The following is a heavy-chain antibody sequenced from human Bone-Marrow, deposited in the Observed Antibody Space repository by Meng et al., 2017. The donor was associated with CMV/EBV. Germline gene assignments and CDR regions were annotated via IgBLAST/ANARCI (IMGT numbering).Heavy chain of an antibody. D-gene: IGHD6-6*01. CDR2: IIPIFGTA. V-gene: IGHV1-69*01. Sequence: QVQLVQSGAEVKKPGSAVKVSCKDSGGTFSSYAISWVRQAPGQGLEWMGGIIPIFGTANYAQKFQGRVTITADESTSTAYMELSSLRSEDTAVYYCARDPGSRYSSSHLFDYWGQGTLVTVSS. J-gene: IGHJ4*02. CDR3: ARDPGSRYSSSHLFDY. CDR1: GGTFSSYA.